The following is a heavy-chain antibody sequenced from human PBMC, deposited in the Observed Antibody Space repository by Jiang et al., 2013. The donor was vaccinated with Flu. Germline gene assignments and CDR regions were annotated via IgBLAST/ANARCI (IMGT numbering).Heavy chain of an antibody. D-gene: IGHD3-22*01. J-gene: IGHJ4*02. CDR1: GFSLDVGGVG. CDR3: AHRLLDYDNIGYPFDY. V-gene: IGHV2-5*02. Sequence: PTQTLTLTCTFSGFSLDVGGVGVGWIRQPPGKALEWLAVIYWDGDKHYSPSLKSRLTITKDTSKNQVFLTLTNMGPVDTATYYCAHRLLDYDNIGYPFDYWGQGTLVTVSS. CDR2: IYWDGDK.